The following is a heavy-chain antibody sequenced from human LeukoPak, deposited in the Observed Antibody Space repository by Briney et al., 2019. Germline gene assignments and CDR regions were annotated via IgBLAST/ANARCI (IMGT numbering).Heavy chain of an antibody. V-gene: IGHV4-59*08. CDR3: ARLTTYDVFSINYYALDV. Sequence: SETLFLTCTVSGGAFGSDYWSWIRRPPGKALEWIGYISSSGTTDYNSSLKSRVTISIDTSQNQFSLRLRSVTATDTAVYHCARLTTYDVFSINYYALDVWGQGTTVTVSS. CDR1: GGAFGSDY. D-gene: IGHD3-9*01. CDR2: ISSSGTT. J-gene: IGHJ6*02.